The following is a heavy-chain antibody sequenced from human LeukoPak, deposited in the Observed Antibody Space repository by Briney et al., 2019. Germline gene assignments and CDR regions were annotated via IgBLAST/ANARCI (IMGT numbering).Heavy chain of an antibody. CDR1: GFTFSSYA. CDR3: AREGQYRLAVALNY. J-gene: IGHJ4*02. Sequence: GGSLRLSCAASGFTFSSYAMHWVRQAPGKGLEWVAVISYDGSNKYYADSVKGRFTISRDNSKNTLYLQMNGLRAEDTAVYYCAREGQYRLAVALNYWGQGTLVTVSS. CDR2: ISYDGSNK. D-gene: IGHD6-19*01. V-gene: IGHV3-30-3*01.